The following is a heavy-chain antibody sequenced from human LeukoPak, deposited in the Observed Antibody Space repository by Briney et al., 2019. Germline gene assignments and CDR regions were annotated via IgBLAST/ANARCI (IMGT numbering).Heavy chain of an antibody. Sequence: GGSLRLSCAASGFTFSRYAMSWVRQAPGRGLEWVSDITGSGDDTDYADSVKGRFTVSRDNSRNTLYLQINSLRAEDTAVYYCAKNGAYSGYDYTDYWGQGTLVTVSS. J-gene: IGHJ4*02. CDR3: AKNGAYSGYDYTDY. CDR2: ITGSGDDT. CDR1: GFTFSRYA. D-gene: IGHD5-12*01. V-gene: IGHV3-23*01.